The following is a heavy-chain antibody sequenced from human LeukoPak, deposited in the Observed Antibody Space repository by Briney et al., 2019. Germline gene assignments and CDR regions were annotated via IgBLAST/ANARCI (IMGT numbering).Heavy chain of an antibody. D-gene: IGHD5-18*01. CDR1: GYTFTGYY. Sequence: GASVKVSCKASGYTFTGYYMHWVRQAPGQGLEWMGRINPNSGSTNYAQKFQGRVTMTRDTSISTAYMELSRLRSDDTAVYYCARDLGYSYGYGNSNFDYWGQGTLVTVSS. CDR3: ARDLGYSYGYGNSNFDY. V-gene: IGHV1-2*06. CDR2: INPNSGST. J-gene: IGHJ4*02.